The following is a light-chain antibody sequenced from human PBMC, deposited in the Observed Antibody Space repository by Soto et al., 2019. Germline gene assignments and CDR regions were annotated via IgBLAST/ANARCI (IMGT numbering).Light chain of an antibody. CDR1: QTVSTY. J-gene: IGKJ1*01. CDR3: QERTTCPPT. CDR2: DAS. V-gene: IGKV3-11*01. Sequence: EIMLTQSPDTLSFSPGNRATLSCTASQTVSTYVAWYQQKPGQPPMLLIYDASNRATSIPARFSGSGSGTGFTITIRSLKNEDSAVYYCQERTTCPPTYSNGTTV.